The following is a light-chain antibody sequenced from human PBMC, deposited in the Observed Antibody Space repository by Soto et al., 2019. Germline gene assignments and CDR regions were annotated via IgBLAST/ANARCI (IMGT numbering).Light chain of an antibody. V-gene: IGLV2-14*01. Sequence: QSALTQPASVSGSPGQSITISCTGTSSDVGGYNYVSWYQQHPGKAPKLMIYEVSNRPSGVSNRFSGSKSGNTASLTLSGLQAEDEADYYCSSYTSSSTLYVFGTGTKVTVL. CDR1: SSDVGGYNY. CDR3: SSYTSSSTLYV. J-gene: IGLJ1*01. CDR2: EVS.